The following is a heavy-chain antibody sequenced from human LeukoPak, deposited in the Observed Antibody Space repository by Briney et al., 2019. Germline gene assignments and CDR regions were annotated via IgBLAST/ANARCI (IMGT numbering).Heavy chain of an antibody. J-gene: IGHJ1*01. V-gene: IGHV1-18*01. D-gene: IGHD1-26*01. Sequence: ASVKVSCKASGYTFTNFGISWVRQAPGQGLEWMGWISGYNGNTNYAQKLQGRVTMTRDMSTSTVYMELSSLRSEDTAVYYCAREPRAGGSYYRAEYFQHWGQGTLVTVSS. CDR1: GYTFTNFG. CDR2: ISGYNGNT. CDR3: AREPRAGGSYYRAEYFQH.